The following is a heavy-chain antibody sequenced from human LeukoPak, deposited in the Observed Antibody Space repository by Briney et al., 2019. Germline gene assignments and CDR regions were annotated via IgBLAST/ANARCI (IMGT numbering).Heavy chain of an antibody. CDR3: ARDHLLSSWYSLGAFDI. V-gene: IGHV3-64*02. Sequence: QPGGSLRLSCAASGFYFGYYHMHWVRQAPGKGLECVSAISGNGRSTHYADSVKGRFTISRDNSNNTLYLQMGSLKPEDTAVYYCARDHLLSSWYSLGAFDIWGQGTMVTVSS. D-gene: IGHD6-13*01. CDR1: GFYFGYYH. CDR2: ISGNGRST. J-gene: IGHJ3*02.